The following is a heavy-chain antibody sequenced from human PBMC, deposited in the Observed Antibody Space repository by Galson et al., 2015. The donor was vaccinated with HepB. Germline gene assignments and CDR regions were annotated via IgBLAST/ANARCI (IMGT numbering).Heavy chain of an antibody. J-gene: IGHJ2*01. CDR2: IYPGDSDT. CDR1: GYSFTSYW. D-gene: IGHD3-22*01. Sequence: QSGAEVKKPGESLKISCQGSGYSFTSYWIVWVRQMPGKGLEWMGIIYPGDSDTRYSPSFQGQVTISADKSISTTYLQWSSLKASDTAMYYCARRSYYDSSGYYYPQPYWYFDLWGRGTLVTVSS. V-gene: IGHV5-51*03. CDR3: ARRSYYDSSGYYYPQPYWYFDL.